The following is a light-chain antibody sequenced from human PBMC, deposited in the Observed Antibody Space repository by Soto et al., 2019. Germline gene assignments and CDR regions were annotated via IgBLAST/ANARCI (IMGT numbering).Light chain of an antibody. CDR3: QQRSNLPPYT. Sequence: EIVLTQSPATLSLSPGERATLSCRASQSVSSYLAWYQQKPGQAPRLLIYDASNRATGIPARFSGSGSGTDFTLTISSLETEDFAGYYWQQRSNLPPYTCGQGTKLEIK. CDR2: DAS. V-gene: IGKV3-11*01. CDR1: QSVSSY. J-gene: IGKJ2*01.